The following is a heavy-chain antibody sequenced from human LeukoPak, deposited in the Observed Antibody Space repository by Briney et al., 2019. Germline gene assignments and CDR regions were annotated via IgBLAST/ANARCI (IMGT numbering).Heavy chain of an antibody. J-gene: IGHJ4*02. CDR1: GFIFGNYW. CDR2: INNDGSST. Sequence: GGSLRLSCATSGFIFGNYWMHWVRHAPGKGLVWVSRINNDGSSTTYADSVKGRFTISRDNARNTLYLQMNSLRAEDTAAYYCARDGISCSGGHCYFASWGQGTLVTVSS. CDR3: ARDGISCSGGHCYFAS. V-gene: IGHV3-74*01. D-gene: IGHD2-15*01.